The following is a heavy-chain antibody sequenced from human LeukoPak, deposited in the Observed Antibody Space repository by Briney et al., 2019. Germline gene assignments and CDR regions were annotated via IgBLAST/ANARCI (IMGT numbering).Heavy chain of an antibody. CDR1: GYTLTDVS. CDR2: FDPEGGET. CDR3: GIGRKFDWLLCHH. D-gene: IGHD3-9*01. Sequence: ASVKVSCKISGYTLTDVSMHWVRQAPGKGLEWMGGFDPEGGETIYAQKFQGRVTMTEDPSADTAYMELRSLSFEDTAVYYCGIGRKFDWLLCHHWGQGTLVTVSS. J-gene: IGHJ5*02. V-gene: IGHV1-24*01.